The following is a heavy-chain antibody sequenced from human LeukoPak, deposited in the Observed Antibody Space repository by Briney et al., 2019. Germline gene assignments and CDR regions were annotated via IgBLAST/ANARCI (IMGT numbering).Heavy chain of an antibody. J-gene: IGHJ5*02. CDR3: IVFGDSNH. V-gene: IGHV3-53*01. CDR1: GLTCSHNY. CDR2: IHTSGDT. D-gene: IGHD4-17*01. Sequence: GGSLRLSCAASGLTCSHNYVSWVRQAPGKGLEWVSAIHTSGDTCYADSVKGRFTISRDTSKNTLYLQINSLRVEDTAVYYCIVFGDSNHWGQGTLVTVSS.